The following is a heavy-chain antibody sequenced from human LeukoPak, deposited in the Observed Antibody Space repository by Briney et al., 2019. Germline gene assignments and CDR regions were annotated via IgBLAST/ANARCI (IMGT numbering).Heavy chain of an antibody. CDR3: AKGARELPTLNWFDP. Sequence: GGSLRLSCAASGFTFTAYGMNWVRQAPGKGLEWLSYIGPGPSHTYYADSVRGRFTISRDNFKNTVYLQMNSLRAADTAVYYCAKGARELPTLNWFDPWGQGTLVSVSS. V-gene: IGHV3-21*04. D-gene: IGHD1-26*01. CDR1: GFTFTAYG. J-gene: IGHJ5*02. CDR2: IGPGPSHT.